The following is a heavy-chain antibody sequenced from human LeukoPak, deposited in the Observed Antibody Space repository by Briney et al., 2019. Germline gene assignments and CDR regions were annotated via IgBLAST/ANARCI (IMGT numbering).Heavy chain of an antibody. J-gene: IGHJ4*02. CDR1: GYTLTELS. CDR2: FDPEDGET. Sequence: ASVKVSCKVSGYTLTELSMHWVRQAPGKGLEWMGGFDPEDGETIYAQKFQGRVTMTEDTSTDTAYMELSSLRSEDTAVYYCATRRWRNYDFRYYFDYWGQGTLVTVSS. V-gene: IGHV1-24*01. CDR3: ATRRWRNYDFRYYFDY. D-gene: IGHD3-3*01.